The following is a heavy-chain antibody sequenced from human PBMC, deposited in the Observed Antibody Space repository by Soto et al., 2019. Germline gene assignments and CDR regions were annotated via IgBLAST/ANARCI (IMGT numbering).Heavy chain of an antibody. CDR2: ISAYNGNT. CDR3: ARDLNLGLGDY. CDR1: GYTFTSYG. D-gene: IGHD7-27*01. J-gene: IGHJ4*02. Sequence: QVQLVQSGAEVKKPGASVKVSCKASGYTFTSYGISWVRQAPGQGLEWMVWISAYNGNTKYAQKLQGIGTITTDTSTSTAYMEMTSQRSDATAVYYCARDLNLGLGDYWGQGTLVTVSS. V-gene: IGHV1-18*01.